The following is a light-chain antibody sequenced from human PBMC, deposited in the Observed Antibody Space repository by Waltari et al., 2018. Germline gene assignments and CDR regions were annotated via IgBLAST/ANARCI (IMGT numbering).Light chain of an antibody. V-gene: IGKV1-39*01. CDR3: QQCYTIPT. CDR2: DAS. J-gene: IGKJ4*01. Sequence: DIQMTQSPSSLSASVGERVTITCRAGQNIFRYLNWYQHKPGRAPKLLIYDASSLQRGVPSRFAGSGSGTDFTLTISSLQPEDSATYYCQQCYTIPTFGGGTKVEIK. CDR1: QNIFRY.